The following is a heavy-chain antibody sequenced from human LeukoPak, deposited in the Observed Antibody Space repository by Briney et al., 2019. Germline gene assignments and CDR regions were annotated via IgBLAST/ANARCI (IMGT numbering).Heavy chain of an antibody. Sequence: PGGSLRLSCAASGFTFSDYYMSWIRQAPGKGLEWVSYISSSGSTIYYADSVKGRFTISRDNAKNSLYLQMNSLRAEDTAVYYCARTPLLPAPDAFDIWGQGTMVTVSS. V-gene: IGHV3-11*04. CDR1: GFTFSDYY. J-gene: IGHJ3*02. CDR3: ARTPLLPAPDAFDI. CDR2: ISSSGSTI. D-gene: IGHD2-2*01.